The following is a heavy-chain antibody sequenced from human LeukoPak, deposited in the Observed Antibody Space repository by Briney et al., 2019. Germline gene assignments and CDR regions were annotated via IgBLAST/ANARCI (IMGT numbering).Heavy chain of an antibody. V-gene: IGHV4-39*07. D-gene: IGHD3-3*01. CDR1: GGSISSGSYY. J-gene: IGHJ4*02. CDR2: IYHSGST. CDR3: SRVFWGGYYRSK. Sequence: PSQTLSLTCTVSGGSISSGSYYWGWIRQPPGKGLEWIGSIYHSGSTYYNPSLKSRVTISVDTSKNQFSLKLSSVTAADTAVYYCSRVFWGGYYRSKWGQGTLVTVSS.